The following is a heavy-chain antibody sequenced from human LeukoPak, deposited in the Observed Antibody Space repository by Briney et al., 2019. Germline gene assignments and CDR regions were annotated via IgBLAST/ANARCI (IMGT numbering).Heavy chain of an antibody. J-gene: IGHJ4*02. CDR2: ISGGGGST. D-gene: IGHD2-15*01. CDR1: GFTFSSYA. Sequence: GGSLRLSCAASGFTFSSYAMRWVRQAPGKGLQWVSDISGGGGSTYYADSVGGRFTISRDNSKNTLYLQMNSLRAEDTAVYYCATGEIVVVAATRKDYWGQGTLVTASS. V-gene: IGHV3-23*01. CDR3: ATGEIVVVAATRKDY.